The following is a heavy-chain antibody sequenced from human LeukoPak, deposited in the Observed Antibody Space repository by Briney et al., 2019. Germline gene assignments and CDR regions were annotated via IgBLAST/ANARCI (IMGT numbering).Heavy chain of an antibody. CDR2: INPSGGST. D-gene: IGHD2/OR15-2a*01. CDR1: GYTFTSYY. J-gene: IGHJ4*02. V-gene: IGHV1-46*01. Sequence: ASVKVSCKASGYTFTSYYMHWVRQAPGQGLEWMGIINPSGGSTSYAQKFQGRVTMTRDTSTSTVYMELSSLRSEDTAVYYCARDLGSLSKYRNGPGDYWGQGTLVTVSS. CDR3: ARDLGSLSKYRNGPGDY.